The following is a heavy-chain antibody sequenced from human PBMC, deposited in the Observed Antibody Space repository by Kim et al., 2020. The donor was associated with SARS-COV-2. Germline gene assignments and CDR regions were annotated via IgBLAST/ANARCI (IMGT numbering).Heavy chain of an antibody. V-gene: IGHV4-34*01. CDR2: INHSGST. J-gene: IGHJ4*02. CDR3: ARYIAAAGPFDY. CDR1: GGSFSGYY. Sequence: SETLSLTCAVYGGSFSGYYWSWIRQPPGKGLEWIGEINHSGSTNYNPSLKSRVTISVDTSKNQFSLKLSSVTAADTAVYYCARYIAAAGPFDYWGQGTLVTVSS. D-gene: IGHD6-13*01.